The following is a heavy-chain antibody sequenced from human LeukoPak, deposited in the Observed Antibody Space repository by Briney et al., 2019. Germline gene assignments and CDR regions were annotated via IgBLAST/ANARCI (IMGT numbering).Heavy chain of an antibody. CDR2: ISGSGGST. CDR3: AKGTGSGWDPFDY. CDR1: GFTISSYA. V-gene: IGHV3-23*01. J-gene: IGHJ4*02. D-gene: IGHD6-19*01. Sequence: GGSLRLSCAVSGFTISSYAMSWVRQAPGKGLEWVSAISGSGGSTYYADSVKGRFTISRDNSKNTLYLQMNSLRAEDTAVYYCAKGTGSGWDPFDYWGQGTLVTVSS.